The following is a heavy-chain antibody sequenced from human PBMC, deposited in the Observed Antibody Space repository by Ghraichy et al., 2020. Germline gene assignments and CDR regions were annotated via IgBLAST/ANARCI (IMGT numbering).Heavy chain of an antibody. CDR1: GGTFSSYA. CDR2: IIPIFGTA. Sequence: SVKVSCKASGGTFSSYAISWVRQAPGQGLEWMGGIIPIFGTADYPQKFQGRATIIADEYTSTAYMELSSLTSEDTAVYYCARGTPTVTTQCDYWGQGTLVTVSS. CDR3: ARGTPTVTTQCDY. J-gene: IGHJ4*02. V-gene: IGHV1-69*13. D-gene: IGHD4-17*01.